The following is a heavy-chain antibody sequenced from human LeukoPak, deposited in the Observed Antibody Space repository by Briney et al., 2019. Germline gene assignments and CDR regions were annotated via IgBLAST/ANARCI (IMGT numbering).Heavy chain of an antibody. CDR3: ARDSSGSYKAWFDP. CDR1: GGSISSYY. Sequence: PETLSLTCTVSGGSISSYYWSWIRQPAGKGLEWIGRIYTSGSTNYNPSLKSRVTMSVDTSKNQFSLKLSSVTAADTAVYYCARDSSGSYKAWFDPWGQGTLVTVSS. D-gene: IGHD3-10*01. V-gene: IGHV4-4*07. J-gene: IGHJ5*02. CDR2: IYTSGST.